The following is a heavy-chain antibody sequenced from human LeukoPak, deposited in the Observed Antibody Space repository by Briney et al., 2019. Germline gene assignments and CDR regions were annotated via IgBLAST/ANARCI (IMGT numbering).Heavy chain of an antibody. V-gene: IGHV4-38-2*02. CDR2: IYHSGST. Sequence: RPSETLSLTCTVSGYSISSGYYWGWIRQPPGKGLEWIGSIYHSGSTYYNPSLKSRVTISVDTSKNQFSLKLSSVTAADTAVYYCARSVVAAAGSVMRAWFDPWGQGTLVTVSS. CDR3: ARSVVAAAGSVMRAWFDP. D-gene: IGHD6-13*01. CDR1: GYSISSGYY. J-gene: IGHJ5*02.